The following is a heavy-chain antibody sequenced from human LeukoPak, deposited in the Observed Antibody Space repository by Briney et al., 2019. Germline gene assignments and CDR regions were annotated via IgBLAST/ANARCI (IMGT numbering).Heavy chain of an antibody. D-gene: IGHD6-13*01. V-gene: IGHV3-23*01. J-gene: IGHJ3*02. CDR3: AKFDSSSWYSAFDI. CDR2: ISGGGGST. CDR1: GFTFSGYA. Sequence: GGSLRLSCAASGFTFSGYAMHWVRQAPGKGLEWVSAISGGGGSTYYADSVKGRLTISRDNSKNTLHLQMNSLRAEDTAVYYCAKFDSSSWYSAFDIWGQGTVVTVSS.